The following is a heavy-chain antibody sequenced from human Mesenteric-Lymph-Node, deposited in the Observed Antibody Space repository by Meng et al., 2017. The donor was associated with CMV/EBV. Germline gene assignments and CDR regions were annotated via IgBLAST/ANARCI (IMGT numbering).Heavy chain of an antibody. Sequence: ESLKISCAVYGGSFSGYYWGWIRQPPGKGLEWIGSIYHSGSTYYNPSLKSRVTISVDTSKNQFSLKLSSVTAADTAVYYCARDAGKFTYDILTGPFSYYYYYGMDVWGQGTTVTVSS. CDR2: IYHSGST. CDR3: ARDAGKFTYDILTGPFSYYYYYGMDV. J-gene: IGHJ6*02. CDR1: GGSFSGYY. D-gene: IGHD3-9*01. V-gene: IGHV4-38-2*02.